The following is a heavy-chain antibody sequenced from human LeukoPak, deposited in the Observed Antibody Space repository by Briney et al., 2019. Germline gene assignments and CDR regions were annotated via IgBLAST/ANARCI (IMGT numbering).Heavy chain of an antibody. J-gene: IGHJ4*02. Sequence: PGGSLRLSCAASEFSVGSNYMTWVRQAPGKGLEWVGRIKSKTDGGTTDYAAPVKGRFTISRDDSKNTLYLQMNSLRAEDTAVYYCAKDSTHYRVWDNYDTRGLTYWGQGTLVTVSS. CDR3: AKDSTHYRVWDNYDTRGLTY. D-gene: IGHD3-22*01. V-gene: IGHV3-15*01. CDR2: IKSKTDGGTT. CDR1: EFSVGSNY.